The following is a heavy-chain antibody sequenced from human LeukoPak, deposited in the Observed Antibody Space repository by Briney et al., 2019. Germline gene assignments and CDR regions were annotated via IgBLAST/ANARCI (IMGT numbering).Heavy chain of an antibody. D-gene: IGHD3-22*01. CDR3: ATLGGPYYESHGYPDFDH. J-gene: IGHJ4*02. Sequence: PSETLSLTCSVSGGSLSPYYWSWIRQPPGGGLEWLGGINQSGSKNYNPFLKSRVTISVEKFKNQFSLEVTSVTAADTAIYYCATLGGPYYESHGYPDFDHWGQGTLVTVSS. V-gene: IGHV4-34*01. CDR2: INQSGSK. CDR1: GGSLSPYY.